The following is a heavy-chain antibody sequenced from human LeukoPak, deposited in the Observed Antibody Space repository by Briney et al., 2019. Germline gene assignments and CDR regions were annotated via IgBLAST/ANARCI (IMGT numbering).Heavy chain of an antibody. J-gene: IGHJ3*02. CDR3: ARGYSGSQVGAFDI. CDR1: GFTVSSTY. CDR2: IYSGGGT. D-gene: IGHD1-26*01. Sequence: GGSLRLSCAASGFTVSSTYMSWVRQAPGKGLEWVSVIYSGGGTYYADSVKGRFTISRDNSKNTLYLQMNSLRAEDTAVYYCARGYSGSQVGAFDIWGQGTMVTVSS. V-gene: IGHV3-53*01.